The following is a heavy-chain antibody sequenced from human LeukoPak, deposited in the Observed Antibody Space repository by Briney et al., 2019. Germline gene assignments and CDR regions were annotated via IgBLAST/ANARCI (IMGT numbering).Heavy chain of an antibody. CDR3: TRCSYDSSGYRTCYFDY. J-gene: IGHJ4*02. D-gene: IGHD3-22*01. CDR2: ISKDVSNR. Sequence: GTSLRLSCAASGFTFSTYAMHWVRQAPGKGLEWVAVISKDVSNRYYADSVKGRFTISRDNSQNTLYLQMNSLRAEDTAMYYCTRCSYDSSGYRTCYFDYWGQGTLVTVSS. V-gene: IGHV3-30*01. CDR1: GFTFSTYA.